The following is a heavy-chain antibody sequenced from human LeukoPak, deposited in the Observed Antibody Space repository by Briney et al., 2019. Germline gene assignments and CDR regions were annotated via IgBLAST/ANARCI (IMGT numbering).Heavy chain of an antibody. CDR2: ISGSGGST. V-gene: IGHV3-23*01. Sequence: GGSLRLSCAASGFTFSSYGMTWVRQAPGKGLEWVSAISGSGGSTYYADSVKGRFTISRDNSKNTLYLQMNSLRAEDTALYHCARQGYYDSSGSWYYFDYWGQGTLVTVSS. CDR1: GFTFSSYG. D-gene: IGHD3-22*01. J-gene: IGHJ4*02. CDR3: ARQGYYDSSGSWYYFDY.